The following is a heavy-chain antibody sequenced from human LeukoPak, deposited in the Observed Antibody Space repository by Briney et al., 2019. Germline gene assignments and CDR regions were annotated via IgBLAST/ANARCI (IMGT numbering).Heavy chain of an antibody. V-gene: IGHV1-46*01. CDR1: VYTFTSYY. CDR3: ARGKLRYFDWPYDY. CDR2: INPSGGST. D-gene: IGHD3-9*01. Sequence: GSSVKVSCKASVYTFTSYYMHWVRQAPGQGRAGMGIINPSGGSTSYAQKFQGRATMTRDTSTSTVYMELSSLRSEDTAVYYCARGKLRYFDWPYDYWGEGTLVTVSS. J-gene: IGHJ4*02.